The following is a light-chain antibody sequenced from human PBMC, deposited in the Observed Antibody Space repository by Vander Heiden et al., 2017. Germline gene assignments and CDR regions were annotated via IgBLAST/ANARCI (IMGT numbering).Light chain of an antibody. V-gene: IGKV1-39*01. CDR2: AAS. CDR1: QSISRY. J-gene: IGKJ1*01. Sequence: DIQVTQSPSSLSAFLGDRVTITCRASQSISRYLNWYQQRPGKAPNLLIYAASSLQSGVPSRFSGSGSGTDFTLTISSLQPEDFATYYCQQTDNSTWTFGQGTEVEIK. CDR3: QQTDNSTWT.